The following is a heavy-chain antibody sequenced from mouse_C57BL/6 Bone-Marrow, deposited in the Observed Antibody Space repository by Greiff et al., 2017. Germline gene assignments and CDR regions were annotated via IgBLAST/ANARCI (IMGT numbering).Heavy chain of an antibody. D-gene: IGHD1-1*01. Sequence: VMLVESGPGLVQPSQSLSITCTVSGFSLTSYGVHWVRQSPGKGLEWLGVIWSGGSTDYNAAFISRMSISKDNSKSQVFFKMNSLQADDTAIYYCARNGITTVVDWYFDVWGTGTTVTVSS. CDR1: GFSLTSYG. V-gene: IGHV2-2*01. CDR3: ARNGITTVVDWYFDV. J-gene: IGHJ1*03. CDR2: IWSGGST.